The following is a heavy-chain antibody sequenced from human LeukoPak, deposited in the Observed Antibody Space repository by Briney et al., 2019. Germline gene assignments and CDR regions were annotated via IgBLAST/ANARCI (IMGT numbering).Heavy chain of an antibody. CDR3: ARERGDYYDSSGSPRRAFDI. CDR1: GDTFSCYA. D-gene: IGHD3-22*01. CDR2: IIPILGIA. V-gene: IGHV1-69*04. J-gene: IGHJ3*02. Sequence: GASVKVSCKASGDTFSCYAISWVRQAPGQGLEWMGRIIPILGIANYAQKFQGRVTITTDESTSTAYMELSSLRFEDTAMYYCARERGDYYDSSGSPRRAFDIWGQGTMVTVSS.